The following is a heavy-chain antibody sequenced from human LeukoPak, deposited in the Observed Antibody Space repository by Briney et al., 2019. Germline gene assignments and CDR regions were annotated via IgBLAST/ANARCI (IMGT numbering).Heavy chain of an antibody. CDR2: IYYGGST. CDR1: GGSLSNYY. CDR3: ARGSLSGSGWFDP. Sequence: PSETLSLTCTVSGGSLSNYYWTWIRQPPGKGLEWIGYIYYGGSTNYNPSLTSRVTISVDTSKNQFSLKLSSVTAADTAVYYCARGSLSGSGWFDPWGQGTLVTVSS. J-gene: IGHJ5*02. D-gene: IGHD3-22*01. V-gene: IGHV4-59*01.